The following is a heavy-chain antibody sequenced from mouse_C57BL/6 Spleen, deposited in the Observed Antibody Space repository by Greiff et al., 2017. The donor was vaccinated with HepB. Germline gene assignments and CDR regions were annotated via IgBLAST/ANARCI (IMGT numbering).Heavy chain of an antibody. D-gene: IGHD2-4*01. CDR1: GYTFTDYN. Sequence: EVKLVESGPELVKPGASVKIPCKASGYTFTDYNMDWVKQSHGKSLEWIGDINPNNGGTIYNQKFKGKATLTVDKSSSTAYMELRSLTSEDTAVYYCARSYDYDLAGFAYWGQGTLVTVSA. CDR2: INPNNGGT. CDR3: ARSYDYDLAGFAY. J-gene: IGHJ3*01. V-gene: IGHV1-18*01.